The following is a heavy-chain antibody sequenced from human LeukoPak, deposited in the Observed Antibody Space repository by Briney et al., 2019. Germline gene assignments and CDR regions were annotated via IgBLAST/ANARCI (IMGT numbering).Heavy chain of an antibody. J-gene: IGHJ6*02. D-gene: IGHD6-19*01. CDR1: GGSFSGYY. V-gene: IGHV4-34*01. CDR3: ARGPRQWLVSGYYYYGMDV. Sequence: PSETLSLTCAVYGGSFSGYYWSWIRQPPGKGLEWIEEINHSGSTNYNPSLKSRVTISVDTSKNQFSLKLSSVTAADTAVYYCARGPRQWLVSGYYYYGMDVWGQGTTVTVSS. CDR2: INHSGST.